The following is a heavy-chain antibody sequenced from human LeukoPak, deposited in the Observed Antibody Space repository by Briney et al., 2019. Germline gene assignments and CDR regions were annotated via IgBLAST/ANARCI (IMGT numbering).Heavy chain of an antibody. V-gene: IGHV3-48*01. CDR1: GFTFSTYS. D-gene: IGHD2-2*01. CDR2: ISGSSDTI. J-gene: IGHJ4*02. Sequence: GGSLRLSCAASGFTFSTYSMNWVRQAPGKGLEWVSYISGSSDTIYYADSVKGRFTISRHNGKDSLYLQMNSLRAEDTAVYYCARLPAYCSSTSCYYDYWGQGTLVTVSS. CDR3: ARLPAYCSSTSCYYDY.